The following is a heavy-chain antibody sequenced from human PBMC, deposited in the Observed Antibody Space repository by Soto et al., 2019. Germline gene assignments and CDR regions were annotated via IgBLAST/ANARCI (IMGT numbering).Heavy chain of an antibody. J-gene: IGHJ4*02. Sequence: EVQLVESGGGLVQPGGSLRLSCAASGFTFSSYSMNWVRQAPGKGLEWVSYISSSSSTIYYADSVKGRFTISRDNAKNSRYLQMNSLRDEDTAVYYCARDPDTWIPDYWGQGTLVTVSS. D-gene: IGHD5-18*01. CDR2: ISSSSSTI. CDR1: GFTFSSYS. CDR3: ARDPDTWIPDY. V-gene: IGHV3-48*02.